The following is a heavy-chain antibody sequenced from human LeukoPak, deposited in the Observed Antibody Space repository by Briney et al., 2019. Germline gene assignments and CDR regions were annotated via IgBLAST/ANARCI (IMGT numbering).Heavy chain of an antibody. CDR1: GGSLSSGSDY. D-gene: IGHD3-3*01. Sequence: SETLSLTCTVSGGSLSSGSDYWSWIRQSAGKGLEWIGRIYASGSTNYNPSLKSRVTISVDTSKNQFSLKLSSVTAADTAVYYCARSGCSNFDYWGQGTLVTVSS. V-gene: IGHV4-61*02. CDR3: ARSGCSNFDY. J-gene: IGHJ4*02. CDR2: IYASGST.